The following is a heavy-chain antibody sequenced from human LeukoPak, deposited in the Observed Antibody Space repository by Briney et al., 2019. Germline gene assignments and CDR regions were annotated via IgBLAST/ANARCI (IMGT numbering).Heavy chain of an antibody. CDR3: ARAPYMAPELYYYGMDV. D-gene: IGHD1-7*01. CDR1: GGTFSSYA. CDR2: IIPIFGTA. V-gene: IGHV1-69*13. Sequence: SVKVSCTASGGTFSSYAISWVRQAPGQGLEWMGGIIPIFGTANYAQKFQGRVTITAVESTSTAYMELSSLRSEDTAVYYCARAPYMAPELYYYGMDVWGQGTTVTVSS. J-gene: IGHJ6*02.